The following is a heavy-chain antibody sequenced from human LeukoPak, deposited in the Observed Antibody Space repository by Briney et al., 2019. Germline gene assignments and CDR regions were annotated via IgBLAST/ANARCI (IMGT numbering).Heavy chain of an antibody. J-gene: IGHJ4*02. V-gene: IGHV4-31*03. CDR3: ARWGNSGYASGYFDY. Sequence: SETLSLTCTVSGDSISSGGNYWSWLRQHPGRGLEWIGCIYYSGSTYYNPSLKSRLTISVDTSKNQFSLKLSSVTAADTAVYYCARWGNSGYASGYFDYWGQGTLVTVSS. D-gene: IGHD5-12*01. CDR2: IYYSGST. CDR1: GDSISSGGNY.